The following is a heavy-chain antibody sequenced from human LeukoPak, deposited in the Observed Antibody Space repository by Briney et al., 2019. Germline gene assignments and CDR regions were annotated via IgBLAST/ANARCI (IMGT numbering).Heavy chain of an antibody. CDR2: INPNSDGT. Sequence: ASVKVSCKASGYTLTGYYIHWVRRAPGQGLEWMGRINPNSDGTNYARQFQARVTMTRNTSINTAYMELNRLQSDDTAIYYSARRWSYYDSGHHALDYWGQGTLFTISS. CDR1: GYTLTGYY. D-gene: IGHD3-22*01. CDR3: ARRWSYYDSGHHALDY. J-gene: IGHJ4*02. V-gene: IGHV1-2*06.